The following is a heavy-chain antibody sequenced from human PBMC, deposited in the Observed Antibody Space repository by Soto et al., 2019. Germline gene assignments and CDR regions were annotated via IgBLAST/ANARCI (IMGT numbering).Heavy chain of an antibody. CDR1: GYTFTGHY. CDR2: INPNSGDT. CDR3: AGVWGGLGGYRRGGGGPYVDV. V-gene: IGHV1-2*02. D-gene: IGHD6-13*01. Sequence: ASVKISCKASGYTFTGHYMQWVRQAPGQGLEWMGWINPNSGDTNYAQKFQGRVTMTRDTSISTVYMELSRLRSDDTALYYCAGVWGGLGGYRRGGGGPYVDVWGQGTTVTVSS. J-gene: IGHJ6*02.